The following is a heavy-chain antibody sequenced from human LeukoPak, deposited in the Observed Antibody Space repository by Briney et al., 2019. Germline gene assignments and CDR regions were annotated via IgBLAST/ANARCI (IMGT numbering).Heavy chain of an antibody. CDR2: IKSKTAGGTA. CDR3: TTEPYYPGSGSLDS. CDR1: GLTFSTAW. V-gene: IGHV3-15*01. D-gene: IGHD3-10*01. Sequence: PGGSLRLSCAASGLTFSTAWMSWVRQAPGKGLEWVGRIKSKTAGGTADYAAPMKGRFTISRDDSKNTLYLQMNSLKTEDTAVYYCTTEPYYPGSGSLDSWGQGTPVAVSS. J-gene: IGHJ4*02.